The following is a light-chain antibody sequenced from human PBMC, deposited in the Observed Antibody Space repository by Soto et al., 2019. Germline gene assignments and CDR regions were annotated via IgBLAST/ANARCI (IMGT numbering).Light chain of an antibody. Sequence: DIQLTQFPPTLSASVGDRVIITCRTSQDINGWLAWYRQKPGKAPNLLIYEASTLHTGVPSRFSGGGSGTDFTLTISSLQPEDFATYYCQQSYSTPPTFGQGTKVDIK. CDR1: QDINGW. J-gene: IGKJ1*01. V-gene: IGKV1-5*03. CDR2: EAS. CDR3: QQSYSTPPT.